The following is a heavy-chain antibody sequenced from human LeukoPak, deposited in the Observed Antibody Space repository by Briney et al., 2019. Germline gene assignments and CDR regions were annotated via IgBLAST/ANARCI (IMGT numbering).Heavy chain of an antibody. Sequence: SQTLSLTCTVSGGSISSGGYYWSWIRQHPGKGLEWIGYIYYSGSTNYNPSLKSRVTISVDTSKNQFSLKLSSVTAADTAVYYCAAGIAAAVPFGYWGQGTLVTVSS. J-gene: IGHJ4*02. CDR3: AAGIAAAVPFGY. CDR1: GGSISSGGYY. D-gene: IGHD6-13*01. CDR2: IYYSGST. V-gene: IGHV4-31*03.